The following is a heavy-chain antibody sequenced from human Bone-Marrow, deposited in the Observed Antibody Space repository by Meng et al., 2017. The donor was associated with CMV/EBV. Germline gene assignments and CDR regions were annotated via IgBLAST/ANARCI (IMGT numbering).Heavy chain of an antibody. D-gene: IGHD2-21*01. CDR2: INSDGSTT. V-gene: IGHV3-74*01. CDR3: ARDRSYYGTGPHFDY. J-gene: IGHJ4*02. CDR1: GFTFSSYW. Sequence: GGSLRLSCAVYGFTFSSYWMHWVRQAPGKGLVWVSRINSDGSTTTYADSVKGRITISRDNAKNTLYLQMTRLRAEDTAVYYCARDRSYYGTGPHFDYWGQGTLVTVSS.